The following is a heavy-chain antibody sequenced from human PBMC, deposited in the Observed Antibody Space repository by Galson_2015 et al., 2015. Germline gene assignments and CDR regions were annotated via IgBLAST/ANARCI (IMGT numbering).Heavy chain of an antibody. CDR3: ARGKGPAAIRYYYYYYMDV. D-gene: IGHD2-2*01. CDR1: GGSFSGYY. Sequence: ETLSLTCAVYGGSFSGYYWSWIRQPPGKGLEWIGEINHSGSTNYNPSLKSRVTISVDTSKNQFSLKLSSVTAADTAVYYCARGKGPAAIRYYYYYYMDVWGKGTTVTVSS. J-gene: IGHJ6*03. V-gene: IGHV4-34*01. CDR2: INHSGST.